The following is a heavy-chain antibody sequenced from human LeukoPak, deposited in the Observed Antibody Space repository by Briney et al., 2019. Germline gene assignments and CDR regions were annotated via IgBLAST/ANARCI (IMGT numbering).Heavy chain of an antibody. V-gene: IGHV4-59*08. Sequence: SETLSLTCTVSGGSISNYYWSWIRQPPGKGLEWIGYIYVSGSPNYNPSLKSRVTISVDTSKNQFSLKLSSVTAADTAVYYCARGGFAEYYDILTGYEVYFDYWGQGTLVTVSS. D-gene: IGHD3-9*01. CDR1: GGSISNYY. CDR2: IYVSGSP. J-gene: IGHJ4*02. CDR3: ARGGFAEYYDILTGYEVYFDY.